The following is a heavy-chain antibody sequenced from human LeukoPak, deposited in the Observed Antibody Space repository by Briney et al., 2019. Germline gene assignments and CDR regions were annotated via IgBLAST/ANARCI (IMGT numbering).Heavy chain of an antibody. J-gene: IGHJ4*02. CDR3: ARDGSEDYYGSGSYYPNFDY. CDR1: GYTFTGYY. V-gene: IGHV1-2*02. Sequence: ASVKVSFKASGYTFTGYYMHWVRQAPGQGLEWMGWINPNSGGTNYAQKFQGRVTMTRDTSISTPYMELSRLRSDDTAVYYCARDGSEDYYGSGSYYPNFDYWGQGTLVTVSS. CDR2: INPNSGGT. D-gene: IGHD3-10*01.